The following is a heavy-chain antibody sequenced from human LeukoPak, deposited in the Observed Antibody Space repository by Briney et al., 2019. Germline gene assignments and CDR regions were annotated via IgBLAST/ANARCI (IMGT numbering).Heavy chain of an antibody. CDR2: IKQDGSEK. V-gene: IGHV3-7*01. CDR1: GFTFSNYA. Sequence: GGSLRLSCLPSGFTFSNYAMTWVRQAPGKGLEWGANIKQDGSEKYYVDSVKGRFTISRDNAKNSLYRQMNSLRAEDTAVYYCASSSSGWYMYYYYYMDVWGKVTTVTVSS. D-gene: IGHD6-19*01. CDR3: ASSSSGWYMYYYYYMDV. J-gene: IGHJ6*03.